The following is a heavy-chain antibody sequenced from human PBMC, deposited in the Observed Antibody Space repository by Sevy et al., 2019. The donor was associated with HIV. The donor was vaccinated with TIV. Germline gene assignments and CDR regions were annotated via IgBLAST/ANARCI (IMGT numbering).Heavy chain of an antibody. J-gene: IGHJ3*02. CDR3: ARLNVYYFDSSGYYTTGNAFDI. D-gene: IGHD3-22*01. CDR1: GFTVSNSY. Sequence: GGSLRLSCAASGFTVSNSYMSWVRQAPGKGLQWVSIIYRGDNTNYADPVKGRFTISRDNSKNTLYLEMNNLRAEDTAVYYCARLNVYYFDSSGYYTTGNAFDIWGQGTLVTVSS. CDR2: IYRGDNT. V-gene: IGHV3-53*01.